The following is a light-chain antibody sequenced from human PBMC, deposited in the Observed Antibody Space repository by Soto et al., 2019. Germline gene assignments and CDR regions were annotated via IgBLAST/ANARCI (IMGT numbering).Light chain of an antibody. J-gene: IGLJ1*01. V-gene: IGLV2-14*03. Sequence: QSVLTQPASVSGSPGQSITISCTGTSSDVGGYNYVSWYQQHPGKAPKLMIYDVNDRLSGVSHRFSGSKSGDTASLSISGLQAEDEADYYCSSYTSSTTDVFGTGTRSPS. CDR3: SSYTSSTTDV. CDR1: SSDVGGYNY. CDR2: DVN.